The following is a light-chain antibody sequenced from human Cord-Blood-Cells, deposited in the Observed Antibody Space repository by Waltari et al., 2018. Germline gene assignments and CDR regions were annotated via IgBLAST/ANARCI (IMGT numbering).Light chain of an antibody. J-gene: IGLJ1*01. CDR2: EGS. CDR1: SSDFGSYNL. V-gene: IGLV2-23*01. Sequence: QSALTQPASVSGSPGQSITISCTGTSSDFGSYNLVSWYQPHPGKAPKLMIYEGSNRPSGVSNRFSGSKSGNTASLTISGLQAEDEADYYCCSYAGSSSLYVFGTGTKVTVL. CDR3: CSYAGSSSLYV.